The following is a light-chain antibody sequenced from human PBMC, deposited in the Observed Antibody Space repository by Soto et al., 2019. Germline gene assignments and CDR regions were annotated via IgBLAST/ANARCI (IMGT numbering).Light chain of an antibody. CDR1: QCVSSN. V-gene: IGKV3-15*01. CDR3: QQYNNWPPIT. J-gene: IGKJ5*01. Sequence: EIVMTQSPATLSVSPGERATISCRASQCVSSNLAWYQQKPGLALRLLIYGASTRATGIPVRFSGSGSGTEFTLTISSLQSEDFAVYYCQQYNNWPPITFGQGTRLEIK. CDR2: GAS.